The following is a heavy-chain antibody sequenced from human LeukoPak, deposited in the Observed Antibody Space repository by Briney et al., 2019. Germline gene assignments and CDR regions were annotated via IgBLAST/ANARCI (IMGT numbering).Heavy chain of an antibody. CDR1: GGTFSSYA. CDR3: ARNSPHFWSGYPKADAFDI. Sequence: ASVKVSCKASGGTFSSYAISWVRQAPGQGLEWMGGIIPIFGTANYALKFQGRVTITADESTSTAYMELSSLRSEDTAVYYCARNSPHFWSGYPKADAFDIWGQGTMVTVSS. D-gene: IGHD3-3*02. CDR2: IIPIFGTA. V-gene: IGHV1-69*13. J-gene: IGHJ3*02.